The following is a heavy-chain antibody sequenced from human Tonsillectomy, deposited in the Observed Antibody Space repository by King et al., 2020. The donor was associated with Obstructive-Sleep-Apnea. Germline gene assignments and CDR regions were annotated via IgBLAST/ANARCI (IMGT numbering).Heavy chain of an antibody. CDR3: AREQCRFDCFPSDF. CDR2: ISPSGDDV. D-gene: IGHD3-9*01. V-gene: IGHV3-21*01. J-gene: IGHJ4*02. CDR1: GFTFSIFR. Sequence: VQLVESGGGLVRPGSSLRVSCAASGFTFSIFRMSWVRQAPGTGLEWVSSISPSGDDVYYADSVRGRFTVSRDNAKNSLFLEMSSLRAEDTAIYYCAREQCRFDCFPSDFWGQGTLVTVSS.